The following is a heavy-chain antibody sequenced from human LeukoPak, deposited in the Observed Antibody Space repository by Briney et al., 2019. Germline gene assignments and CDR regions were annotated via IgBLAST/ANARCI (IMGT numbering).Heavy chain of an antibody. CDR1: GFTISRNY. CDR2: IYSGGTT. Sequence: PEGSLRLSCAASGFTISRNYMNWVRQAPGKGLEWVAVIYSGGTTYYADSVKGRFTISRDNSKNTLYLQMDSLRVEDTAVYCCARSWDARLNFDYWGQGTLVTVSS. D-gene: IGHD1-26*01. J-gene: IGHJ4*02. V-gene: IGHV3-66*02. CDR3: ARSWDARLNFDY.